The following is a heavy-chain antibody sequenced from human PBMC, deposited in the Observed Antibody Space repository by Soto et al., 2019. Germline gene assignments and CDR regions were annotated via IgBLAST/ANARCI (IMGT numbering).Heavy chain of an antibody. CDR2: ISSSADNT. D-gene: IGHD5-12*01. Sequence: PGGSLRLSCAASGFTFSSYAMSWVRQAPGKGLEWVSAISSSADNTYYADSVKGRFTISRDNSKNTLYLQVKSLRAEDTAVYYRAKAGYGSDVLWWFGPWGLGTMVTVYS. J-gene: IGHJ5*02. CDR3: AKAGYGSDVLWWFGP. V-gene: IGHV3-23*01. CDR1: GFTFSSYA.